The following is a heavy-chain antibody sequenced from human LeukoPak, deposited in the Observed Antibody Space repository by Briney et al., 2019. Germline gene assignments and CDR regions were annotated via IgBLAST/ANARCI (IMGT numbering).Heavy chain of an antibody. Sequence: SETLSLTCAASGASITSSHWWSWARQPPGKGLEWIGEIHDSGTTNYKPSLKSRVTMSLDKSNNQISLKLTSVTAADTAVYYCATYFYGDYATLYFDFWGQGTLVTVSS. CDR2: IHDSGTT. V-gene: IGHV4-4*02. CDR3: ATYFYGDYATLYFDF. J-gene: IGHJ4*02. D-gene: IGHD4-17*01. CDR1: GASITSSHW.